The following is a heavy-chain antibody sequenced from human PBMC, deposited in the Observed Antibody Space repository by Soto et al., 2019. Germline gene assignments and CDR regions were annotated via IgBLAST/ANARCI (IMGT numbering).Heavy chain of an antibody. D-gene: IGHD6-13*01. CDR3: ASRSITWYDNARNSFDP. J-gene: IGHJ5*02. CDR2: ISSDSKTI. Sequence: GGSLRLSCAASGFTFSSYSMNWVRQAPGMGLEWLSYISSDSKTIYYADSVKGRFTISRDNAKNSLYLQMNSLRDEDTAVYYCASRSITWYDNARNSFDPWGQGTLVTVSS. V-gene: IGHV3-48*02. CDR1: GFTFSSYS.